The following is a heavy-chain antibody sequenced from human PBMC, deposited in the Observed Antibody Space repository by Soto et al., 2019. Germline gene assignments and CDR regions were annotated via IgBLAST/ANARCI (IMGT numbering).Heavy chain of an antibody. V-gene: IGHV3-23*01. D-gene: IGHD3-22*01. CDR2: ISGTSYKT. CDR1: GFPLGTHD. CDR3: ARAKTYYGSKGWFDP. Sequence: PGGSLRLSCSASGFPLGTHDMGWVRQDPGTGREWVSSISGTSYKTYYSNAVTGRFTISRDKSKNTLHLQMESLRAEDTAIYYCARAKTYYGSKGWFDPWGRGTLVTVSS. J-gene: IGHJ5*02.